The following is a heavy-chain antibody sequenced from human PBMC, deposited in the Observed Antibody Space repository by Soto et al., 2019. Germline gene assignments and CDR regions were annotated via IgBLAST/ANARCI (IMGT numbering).Heavy chain of an antibody. CDR1: GGSFSGYY. J-gene: IGHJ6*02. CDR3: ARGECSSVYCFTRWALDF. Sequence: SETLSLTCEVHGGSFSGYYWTWIRQTPGKGLEWIGEISHSGTTNYQPSLTSRVTISADPSKKEFSLNLTSVTAADSGVYYCARGECSSVYCFTRWALDFCGQVTAVTVSS. CDR2: ISHSGTT. D-gene: IGHD2-2*01. V-gene: IGHV4-34*01.